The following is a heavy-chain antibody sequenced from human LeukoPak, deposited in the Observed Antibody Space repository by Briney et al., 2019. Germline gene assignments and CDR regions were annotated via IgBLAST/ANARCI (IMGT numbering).Heavy chain of an antibody. CDR3: ASSRFGEPYRPYKAAFDI. V-gene: IGHV6-1*01. Sequence: SQTLSLTCAISGDSVSSNSAAWNWLRQSPSRGLEWLGRTYYRSKWYNDYAVSVKSRITINPDTSKNQFSLQLNSVTPEDTAVYYCASSRFGEPYRPYKAAFDIWGQGTMVTVSS. CDR1: GDSVSSNSAA. D-gene: IGHD3-10*01. CDR2: TYYRSKWYN. J-gene: IGHJ3*02.